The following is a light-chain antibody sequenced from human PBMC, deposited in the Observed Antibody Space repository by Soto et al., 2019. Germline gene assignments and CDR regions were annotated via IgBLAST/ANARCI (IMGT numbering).Light chain of an antibody. J-gene: IGKJ4*01. CDR1: QSVSTY. CDR3: QQRSHWPPLT. CDR2: DAS. V-gene: IGKV3-11*01. Sequence: EIVXTXXXXTLSMSPGERATLSCRASQSVSTYLAWYQQKPGQAPRLLIFDASNRASGIPSRFSGSGSGTNFTLTISRLEPEEFAVYFCQQRSHWPPLTFGGGTKVEIK.